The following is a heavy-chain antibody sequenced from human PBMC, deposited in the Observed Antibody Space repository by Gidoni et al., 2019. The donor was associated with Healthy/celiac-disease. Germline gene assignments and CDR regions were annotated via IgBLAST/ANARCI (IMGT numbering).Heavy chain of an antibody. V-gene: IGHV1-2*04. J-gene: IGHJ6*03. CDR1: GYTFTGYY. CDR2: INPNSGGT. Sequence: QVQLVQSGAEVKKPGASVQVSCKASGYTFTGYYMHWVRQAPGQGLEWMGWINPNSGGTNYAQKFQGWVTMTRDTSISTAYMELSRLRSDDTAVYYCARDRGMTIFGVGACYMDVWGKGTTVTVSS. CDR3: ARDRGMTIFGVGACYMDV. D-gene: IGHD3-3*01.